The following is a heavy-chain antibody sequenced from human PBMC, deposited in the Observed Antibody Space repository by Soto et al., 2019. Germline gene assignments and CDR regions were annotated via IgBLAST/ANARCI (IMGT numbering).Heavy chain of an antibody. CDR3: AKEQTWSLTHAFDI. CDR2: INGASGDT. J-gene: IGHJ3*02. Sequence: ASVKVSCKASGYTFTSYAIHWVRQAPGQRLEWMGWINGASGDTKFSEKFQGRVTITRDTSVTTAYLELSSLSSEDTALYYCAKEQTWSLTHAFDIWGQGTMVTVSS. D-gene: IGHD7-27*01. V-gene: IGHV1-3*01. CDR1: GYTFTSYA.